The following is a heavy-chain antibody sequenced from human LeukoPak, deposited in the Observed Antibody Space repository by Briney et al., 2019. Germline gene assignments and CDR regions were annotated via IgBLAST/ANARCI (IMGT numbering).Heavy chain of an antibody. CDR3: ASLTVGATGHC. D-gene: IGHD1-26*01. CDR1: GFTLSNYW. J-gene: IGHJ4*02. Sequence: GGSLRLSCAASGFTLSNYWMSWVRQAPGKGLVWVSRINPDGSYTAYADSVKGRFTISRDNAKNALYLQMNTLGAEDTAVYYCASLTVGATGHCWGQGTRVTVSS. V-gene: IGHV3-74*01. CDR2: INPDGSYT.